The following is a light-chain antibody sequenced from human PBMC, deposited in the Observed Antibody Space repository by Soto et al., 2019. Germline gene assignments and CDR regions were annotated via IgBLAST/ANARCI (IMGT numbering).Light chain of an antibody. Sequence: QSVLTQPASVSGSPGQSITISCTGTSSDVGGYNLLSWYQQHPGKAPKLVIYEVSKRPSGISNRFSGSKSGNTASLTISGLQAEDEADYYCFSYAGSSTYVFGTGTKVTVL. CDR3: FSYAGSSTYV. CDR1: SSDVGGYNL. J-gene: IGLJ1*01. V-gene: IGLV2-23*02. CDR2: EVS.